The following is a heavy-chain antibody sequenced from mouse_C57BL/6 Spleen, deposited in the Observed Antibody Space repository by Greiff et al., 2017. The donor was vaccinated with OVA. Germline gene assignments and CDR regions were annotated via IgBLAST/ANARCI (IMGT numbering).Heavy chain of an antibody. CDR3: AREEIMVTTEGWFAY. CDR1: GYSITSGYY. J-gene: IGHJ3*01. D-gene: IGHD2-2*01. CDR2: ISYDGSN. Sequence: EVKLQQSGPGLVKPPQSLSLTCSVTGYSITSGYYWNWIRQFPGNKLEWMGYISYDGSNNYNPSLKNRIPITRDTSKNQFFLKLSSVTTEDTATYYCAREEIMVTTEGWFAYWGQGTLVTVSA. V-gene: IGHV3-6*01.